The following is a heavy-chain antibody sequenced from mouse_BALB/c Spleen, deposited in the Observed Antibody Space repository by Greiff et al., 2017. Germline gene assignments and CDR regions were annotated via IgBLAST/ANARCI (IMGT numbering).Heavy chain of an antibody. CDR3: ARGTTVVPYYYAMDY. Sequence: EVKLMESGAELVKPGASVKLSCTASGFNIKDTYMHWVKQRPEQGLEWIGRIDPANGNTKYDPKFQGKATITADTSSNTAYLQLSSLTSEDTAVYYCARGTTVVPYYYAMDYWGQGTSVTVSS. D-gene: IGHD1-1*01. V-gene: IGHV14-3*02. J-gene: IGHJ4*01. CDR1: GFNIKDTY. CDR2: IDPANGNT.